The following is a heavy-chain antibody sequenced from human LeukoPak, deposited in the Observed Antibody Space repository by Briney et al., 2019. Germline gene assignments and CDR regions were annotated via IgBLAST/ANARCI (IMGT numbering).Heavy chain of an antibody. CDR2: INPNSGGT. CDR1: GYTFTGYY. J-gene: IGHJ6*02. Sequence: ASVKVSCKASGYTFTGYYMHWVRQAPGQGLEWMGWINPNSGGTNYAQKFQGRVTMTRDTSISTAHMELSRLRSDDTAVYYCARVLDYYDSSGPSYYYYYGMDVWGQGTTVTVSS. CDR3: ARVLDYYDSSGPSYYYYYGMDV. V-gene: IGHV1-2*02. D-gene: IGHD3-22*01.